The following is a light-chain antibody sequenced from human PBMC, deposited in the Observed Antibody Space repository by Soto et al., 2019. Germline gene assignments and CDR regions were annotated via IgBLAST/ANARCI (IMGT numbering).Light chain of an antibody. CDR1: SSNIGSNY. CDR2: SNN. CDR3: GSYAGSDNPCV. J-gene: IGLJ1*01. Sequence: QSVLTQPPSASGTPGQSVTISCSGSSSNIGSNYVYWYQQLPGTAPKLLIYSNNQRPSGVPDRFSGSKSGTSASLAISGLRSEDEADYYCGSYAGSDNPCVFGTGTKVTVL. V-gene: IGLV1-47*02.